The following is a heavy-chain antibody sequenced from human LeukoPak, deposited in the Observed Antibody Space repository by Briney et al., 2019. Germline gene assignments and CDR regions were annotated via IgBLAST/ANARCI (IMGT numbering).Heavy chain of an antibody. D-gene: IGHD2-21*02. CDR2: LYTKDNT. Sequence: SETLSLTCSVSGGSITSGRYYWTWIRQPAGKGLEWIGRLYTKDNTNYDPSLESRVSISVDTSKSQFYLQLTSVTAADTAVYFCARGVVTDDYYMDVWGKGITAIVSS. CDR1: GGSITSGRYY. V-gene: IGHV4-61*02. CDR3: ARGVVTDDYYMDV. J-gene: IGHJ6*03.